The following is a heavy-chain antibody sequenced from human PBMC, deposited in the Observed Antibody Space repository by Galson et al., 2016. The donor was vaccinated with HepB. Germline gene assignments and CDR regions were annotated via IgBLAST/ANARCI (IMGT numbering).Heavy chain of an antibody. CDR1: GFTFSDYY. CDR3: VRGNPLSDY. CDR2: ISSSSSYT. J-gene: IGHJ4*02. V-gene: IGHV3-11*06. Sequence: SLRLSCAASGFTFSDYYMSWIRQAPGKGLEWVSYISSSSSYTNYADSVKGRFTISRDNAKNTMSLQMNTLRAEDTAVYYCVRGNPLSDYWGQGTLVTVSS. D-gene: IGHD1-14*01.